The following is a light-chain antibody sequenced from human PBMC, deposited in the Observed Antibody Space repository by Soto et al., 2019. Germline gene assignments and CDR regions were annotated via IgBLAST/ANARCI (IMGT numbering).Light chain of an antibody. CDR1: ASNIGANYD. CDR2: GTS. J-gene: IGLJ3*02. Sequence: SVLTHPPSVSGAPGQRVTISCTGGASNIGANYDVHWYQQLPGTAPKLLIYGTSNRPSGVPDRFSGSKSGTSASLAITGLQAEDEAHYFCQSYDFTLGAFWVFGGGTKVTVL. V-gene: IGLV1-40*01. CDR3: QSYDFTLGAFWV.